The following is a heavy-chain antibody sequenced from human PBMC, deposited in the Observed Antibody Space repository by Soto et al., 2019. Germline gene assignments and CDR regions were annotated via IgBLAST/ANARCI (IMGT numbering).Heavy chain of an antibody. D-gene: IGHD5-12*01. V-gene: IGHV4-59*01. Sequence: PSDTLSLTCTVSGASISSSYWSWIRQSPERGXEWIAYVYHTGATNYNPSLKSRVTISLDTSKGQFSLNLTSLTTADTAVYFCARGGNRYSNVASGVGGFDFWGQGSLVTVSS. CDR3: ARGGNRYSNVASGVGGFDF. J-gene: IGHJ4*02. CDR2: VYHTGAT. CDR1: GASISSSY.